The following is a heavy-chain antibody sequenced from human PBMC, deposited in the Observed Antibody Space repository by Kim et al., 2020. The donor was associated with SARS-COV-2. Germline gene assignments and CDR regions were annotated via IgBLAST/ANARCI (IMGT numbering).Heavy chain of an antibody. CDR3: ARDLYGYAWGGVASWYFDL. J-gene: IGHJ2*01. CDR1: GGSISSGGYY. CDR2: IYYSGST. V-gene: IGHV4-31*03. D-gene: IGHD5-18*01. Sequence: SETLSLTCTVSGGSISSGGYYWSWIRQHPGKGLEWIGYIYYSGSTYYNPSLKSRVTISVDTSKNQFSLKLSSVTAADTAVYYCARDLYGYAWGGVASWYFDLWGRGTLVTVSS.